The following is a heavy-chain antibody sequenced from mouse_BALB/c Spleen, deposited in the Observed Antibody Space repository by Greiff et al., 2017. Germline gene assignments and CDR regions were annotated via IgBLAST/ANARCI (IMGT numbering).Heavy chain of an antibody. Sequence: EVQLVESGGGLVKPGGSLKLSCAASGFTFSSYAMSWVRQTPEKRLEWVASISSGGSTYYPDSVKGRFTISRDNARNILYLQMSSLRSEDTAMYYCARGQYGNYLYYAMDYWGQGTSVTVSS. CDR1: GFTFSSYA. CDR2: ISSGGST. D-gene: IGHD2-10*02. J-gene: IGHJ4*01. V-gene: IGHV5-6-5*01. CDR3: ARGQYGNYLYYAMDY.